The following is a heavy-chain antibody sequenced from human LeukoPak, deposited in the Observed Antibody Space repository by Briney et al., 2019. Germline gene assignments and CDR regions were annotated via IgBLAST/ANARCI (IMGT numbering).Heavy chain of an antibody. CDR2: IRPDGSGD. CDR1: GFIFNNYW. Sequence: GGSLRLSCAASGFIFNNYWMSWVRQAPGKGLEWVASIRPDGSGDFHMDSVKGRFTISRDNAEKSLSLQMNSLRAEDTAIYYCARLMGGVTTYDLWGRGTLVTVSS. D-gene: IGHD4-11*01. J-gene: IGHJ5*02. V-gene: IGHV3-7*01. CDR3: ARLMGGVTTYDL.